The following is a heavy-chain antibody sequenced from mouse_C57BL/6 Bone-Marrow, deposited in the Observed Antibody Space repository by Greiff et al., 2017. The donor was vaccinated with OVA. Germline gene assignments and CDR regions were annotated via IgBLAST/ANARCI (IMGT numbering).Heavy chain of an antibody. CDR1: GYTFTSYW. Sequence: QVQLQQSGAELVKPGASVKLSCKASGYTFTSYWMHWVKQRPGQGLAWIGMIHPNSGSTNYNEPFKSKATLTVDKSSSTAYMQLSSLTSEDAAVKYCARNYYGSSAVDNWGQGTTLTVSS. CDR2: IHPNSGST. J-gene: IGHJ2*01. V-gene: IGHV1-64*01. D-gene: IGHD1-1*01. CDR3: ARNYYGSSAVDN.